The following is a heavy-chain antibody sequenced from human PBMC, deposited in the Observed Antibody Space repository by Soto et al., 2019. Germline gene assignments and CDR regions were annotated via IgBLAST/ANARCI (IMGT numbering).Heavy chain of an antibody. Sequence: SETLSLTCSVSGGSISTYYWSWIRQPPGKGLEWIGYLYYTETTNYNPSLMSRVTMSVDTSKNQFSLKLNSVTAADAAVYYCARGRRITVFGVVMIDAFDIWGQGTMVTVSS. D-gene: IGHD3-3*01. CDR3: ARGRRITVFGVVMIDAFDI. V-gene: IGHV4-59*01. J-gene: IGHJ3*02. CDR2: LYYTETT. CDR1: GGSISTYY.